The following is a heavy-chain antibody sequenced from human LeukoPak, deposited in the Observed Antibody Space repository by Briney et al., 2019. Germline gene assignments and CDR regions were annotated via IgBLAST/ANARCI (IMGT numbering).Heavy chain of an antibody. CDR3: ARDSSIVGAKGGYLDY. D-gene: IGHD1-26*01. Sequence: GGSLRLSCAASGFTFSSYAMHWVRQAPGKGLEWVAVISYDGSNKYYADSVKGRFTISRDNSKNTLCLQMNSLRAEDTAVYYCARDSSIVGAKGGYLDYWGQGTLVTVSS. CDR2: ISYDGSNK. CDR1: GFTFSSYA. J-gene: IGHJ4*02. V-gene: IGHV3-30-3*01.